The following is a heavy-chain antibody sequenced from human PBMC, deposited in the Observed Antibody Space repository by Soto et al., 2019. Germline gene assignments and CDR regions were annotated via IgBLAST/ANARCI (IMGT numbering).Heavy chain of an antibody. J-gene: IGHJ4*02. CDR1: GFTFSSYG. Sequence: GGSLRLSCAASGFTFSSYGMHWVRQAPGKGLEWVAVISYDGSNKYYADSVKGRFTISRDNSKNTLYLQMNSLRAEDTAVYYCAKDVRELHREYYFDYWSKGTLVTVS. CDR2: ISYDGSNK. D-gene: IGHD1-26*01. V-gene: IGHV3-30*18. CDR3: AKDVRELHREYYFDY.